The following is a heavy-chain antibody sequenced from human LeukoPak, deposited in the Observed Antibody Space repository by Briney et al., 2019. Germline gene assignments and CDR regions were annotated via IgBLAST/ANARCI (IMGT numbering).Heavy chain of an antibody. J-gene: IGHJ4*02. CDR2: INPNTGGT. V-gene: IGHV1-2*02. CDR1: GYSFTAHY. D-gene: IGHD6-13*01. CDR3: ARSSSAAGAVGY. Sequence: ASVNVSCKASGYSFTAHYIHWVRQAPGQGLEGMGWINPNTGGTRYAQKFQGRVTMTSDTSITTAYMGLSSLRSDDTAVYYCARSSSAAGAVGYWGQGTLVTVSS.